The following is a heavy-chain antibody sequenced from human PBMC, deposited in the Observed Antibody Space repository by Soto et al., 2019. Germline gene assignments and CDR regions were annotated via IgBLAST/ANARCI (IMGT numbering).Heavy chain of an antibody. J-gene: IGHJ4*02. D-gene: IGHD3-10*01. Sequence: QVQLVESGGGVVQPGTSLRLSCVASGFTFSGYGMNWVRQAPGKGLEWVGVIWYDGGNQYYADSVKGRFTISRENSKNTLYLQMNSLRAEDTAVYYCARVLDYYGSGTFGEVACYYWGQGTQVTVSS. CDR1: GFTFSGYG. CDR2: IWYDGGNQ. V-gene: IGHV3-33*01. CDR3: ARVLDYYGSGTFGEVACYY.